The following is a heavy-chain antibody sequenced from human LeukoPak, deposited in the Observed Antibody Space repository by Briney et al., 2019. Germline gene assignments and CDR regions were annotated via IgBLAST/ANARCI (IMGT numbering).Heavy chain of an antibody. V-gene: IGHV3-66*01. Sequence: GGSLRLSCAASGLTVSNNYMSWVRQAPEKGLEWVAIIYSGGSTYYPDSVRGRFTLSRDRSKNTLYLQMNSLRAEDTAVYYCARVIVGAAYDAFDIWGLGTLVTVSS. J-gene: IGHJ3*02. CDR2: IYSGGST. D-gene: IGHD1-26*01. CDR3: ARVIVGAAYDAFDI. CDR1: GLTVSNNY.